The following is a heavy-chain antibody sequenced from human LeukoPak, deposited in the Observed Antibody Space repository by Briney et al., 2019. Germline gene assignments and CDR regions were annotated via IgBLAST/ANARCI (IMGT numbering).Heavy chain of an antibody. CDR3: ARHERAGYSGYDRYYYYYYMDV. Sequence: SETLSLTCAVSGGSISSSNWWSWVRQPPGKGLEWIGEIYHSGSTYYNPSLKSRVTISVDTSKNQFSLKLSSVTAADTAVYYCARHERAGYSGYDRYYYYYYMDVWGKGTTVTISS. CDR1: GGSISSSNW. D-gene: IGHD5-12*01. V-gene: IGHV4-4*02. CDR2: IYHSGST. J-gene: IGHJ6*03.